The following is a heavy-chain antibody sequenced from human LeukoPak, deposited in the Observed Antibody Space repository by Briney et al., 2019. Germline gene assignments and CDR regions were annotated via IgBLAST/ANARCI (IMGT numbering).Heavy chain of an antibody. Sequence: GGSLRLSCAASGFTFSTYGIHWVRQAPGKGLEWVAFIRYDGTKWYADSVKGRLTISRDNSKNMLYLQMNSLRAEDTAVYHCAKDRDYGDYPSAYYYYMDVWGKGTTVTVSS. CDR1: GFTFSTYG. CDR3: AKDRDYGDYPSAYYYYMDV. J-gene: IGHJ6*03. CDR2: IRYDGTK. V-gene: IGHV3-30*02. D-gene: IGHD4-17*01.